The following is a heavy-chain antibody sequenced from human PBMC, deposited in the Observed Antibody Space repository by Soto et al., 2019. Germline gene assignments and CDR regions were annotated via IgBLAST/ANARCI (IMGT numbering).Heavy chain of an antibody. J-gene: IGHJ5*02. D-gene: IGHD3-16*01. CDR3: VKYTGTEDSGES. Sequence: EVQLLESGGDVVRPGGSLRLSCAATGFTFSSYAMGWVRQAPGKGLAWVAGVSRAGTYTFYADSVRGRFSISRDNSRYTVDLYMNALRGDVTAVYFCVKYTGTEDSGESWGQGTRVSVSS. V-gene: IGHV3-23*01. CDR2: VSRAGTYT. CDR1: GFTFSSYA.